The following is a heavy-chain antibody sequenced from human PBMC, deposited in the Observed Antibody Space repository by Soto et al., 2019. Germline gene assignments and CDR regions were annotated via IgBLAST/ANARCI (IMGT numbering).Heavy chain of an antibody. D-gene: IGHD5-12*01. J-gene: IGHJ6*02. CDR3: AREPGVDIVATTFYYYYYGMDV. CDR1: GYTFTSYG. Sequence: ASVKVSCKASGYTFTSYGISWVRQAPGQGLEWMGWISAYNGNTNYAQKLQGRVTMTTDTSTSTAYMELRSLRSDGTAVYYCAREPGVDIVATTFYYYYYGMDVWGQGTTVTVSS. CDR2: ISAYNGNT. V-gene: IGHV1-18*01.